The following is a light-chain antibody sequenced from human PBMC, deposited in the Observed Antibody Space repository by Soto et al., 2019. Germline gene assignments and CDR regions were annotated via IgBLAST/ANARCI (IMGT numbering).Light chain of an antibody. J-gene: IGLJ2*01. V-gene: IGLV2-14*03. CDR1: SSDVGGYNY. CDR3: CSYTSSSTLAV. CDR2: DVS. Sequence: QSALTQPGSVSGSPGQSITISCTGTSSDVGGYNYVSWYQHHPGKAPKLMIYDVSNRPSGVSNRFSGSKSGNTASLTISGLQAEDEADYHCCSYTSSSTLAVFGGGTKVTVL.